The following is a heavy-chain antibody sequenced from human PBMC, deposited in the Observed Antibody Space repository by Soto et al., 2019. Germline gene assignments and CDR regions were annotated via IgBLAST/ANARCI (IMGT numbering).Heavy chain of an antibody. V-gene: IGHV1-69*06. D-gene: IGHD6-6*01. CDR1: GGTFSSYA. Sequence: ASVKVSCKASGGTFSSYAISWVRQAPGQGLEWMGGIIPIFGTANYAQKFQGRVTITADKSTSTAYMELSSLRSEDTAVYYCARDGVIAARPGRYYYYGMDVWGQGTTVTVSS. CDR3: ARDGVIAARPGRYYYYGMDV. CDR2: IIPIFGTA. J-gene: IGHJ6*02.